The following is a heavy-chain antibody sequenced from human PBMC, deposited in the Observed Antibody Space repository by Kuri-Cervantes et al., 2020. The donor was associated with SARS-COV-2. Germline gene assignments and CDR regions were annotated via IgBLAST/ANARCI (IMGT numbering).Heavy chain of an antibody. V-gene: IGHV4-39*07. CDR1: GGSISSSSYH. CDR2: IYYSGST. Sequence: SETLSLTCTVSGGSISSSSYHWGWIRQPPGKGLEWIGSIYYSGSTYYNPSLKSRVTISVDTSKNQFSLKLSSVTAADTAVYYCALRIVATIGFDYWGQGTLVTVSS. D-gene: IGHD5-12*01. J-gene: IGHJ4*02. CDR3: ALRIVATIGFDY.